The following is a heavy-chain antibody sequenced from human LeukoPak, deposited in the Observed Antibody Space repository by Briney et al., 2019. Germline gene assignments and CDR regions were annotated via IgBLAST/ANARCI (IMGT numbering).Heavy chain of an antibody. Sequence: ASVKVSCKASGYTFARYGISWVLQAPGQGLEWMGWISAYNDDTKYAQHLQGRVTLTTDTSTGTAYMELRSLTSDDTALYYCARDTARITIPGEPDYWGQGTLVTVSS. CDR2: ISAYNDDT. CDR1: GYTFARYG. V-gene: IGHV1-18*01. J-gene: IGHJ4*02. D-gene: IGHD1-14*01. CDR3: ARDTARITIPGEPDY.